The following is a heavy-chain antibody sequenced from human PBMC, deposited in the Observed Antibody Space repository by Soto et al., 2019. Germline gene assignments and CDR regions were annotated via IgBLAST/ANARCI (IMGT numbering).Heavy chain of an antibody. CDR2: ISSSGSTI. CDR3: ARDHHLAGLHWFDP. Sequence: GGSLRLSCAASGFTFSDYYMSWIRQAPGKGLEWVSYISSSGSTIYYADSVKGRFTISRDNAKNSLYLQMNSLRAEDTAVYYCARDHHLAGLHWFDPWGQGTLVTVSS. CDR1: GFTFSDYY. D-gene: IGHD3-16*01. V-gene: IGHV3-11*01. J-gene: IGHJ5*02.